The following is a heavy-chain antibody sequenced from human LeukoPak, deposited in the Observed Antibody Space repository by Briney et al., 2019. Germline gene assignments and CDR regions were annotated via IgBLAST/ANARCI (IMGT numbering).Heavy chain of an antibody. J-gene: IGHJ4*02. CDR2: IYSGVTT. CDR3: AGGIGGFYDSSGYYNY. D-gene: IGHD3-22*01. Sequence: GGSLRLSCAASGFTVSSNYMSWVRQAPGKGLEWVSVIYSGVTTYYAESVKGRFTISRDNSKSTLFLQMNSLRAEDTAVYYCAGGIGGFYDSSGYYNYWGQGTLVTVSS. CDR1: GFTVSSNY. V-gene: IGHV3-53*01.